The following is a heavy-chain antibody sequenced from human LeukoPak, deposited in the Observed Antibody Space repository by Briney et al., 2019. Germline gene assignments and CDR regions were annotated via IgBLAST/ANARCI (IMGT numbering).Heavy chain of an antibody. V-gene: IGHV3-7*01. D-gene: IGHD5-24*01. CDR1: GITFSIYA. CDR2: INEHGSEQ. J-gene: IGHJ4*02. CDR3: ARSKITLDY. Sequence: GGSLRLSCAASGITFSIYARSWVRQAPGKGLEWVANINEHGSEQYYVDSVKGRFTISRDNAKNSLYLQMNSLRAEDTAVYYCARSKITLDYWGQGTLVTVSS.